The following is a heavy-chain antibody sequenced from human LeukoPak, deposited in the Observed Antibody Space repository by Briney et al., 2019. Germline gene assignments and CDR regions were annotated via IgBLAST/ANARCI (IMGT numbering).Heavy chain of an antibody. CDR2: ISAYNGNT. J-gene: IGHJ4*02. D-gene: IGHD3-22*01. Sequence: WASVKVSCKASGYTFTSYGISWVRQAPGQGLEWMGWISAYNGNTNCAQKLQGRVTMTTDTSTSTAYVELRSLRSDDTAVYYCARVLDDSSGYYFRLIDYWGQGTLVTVSS. CDR3: ARVLDDSSGYYFRLIDY. CDR1: GYTFTSYG. V-gene: IGHV1-18*01.